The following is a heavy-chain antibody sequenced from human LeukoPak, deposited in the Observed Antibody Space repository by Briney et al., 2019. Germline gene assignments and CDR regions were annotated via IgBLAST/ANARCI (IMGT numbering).Heavy chain of an antibody. V-gene: IGHV4-59*01. CDR1: GGSISSYY. CDR2: IYCSGST. CDR3: ARGTVVTQVDY. D-gene: IGHD4-23*01. Sequence: SETLSLTCTVSGGSISSYYWSWIRQPPGKGLEWIGDIYCSGSTNYNPSLKSRVTISVDTSKNQCSLKLSSVTAADTAGYYCARGTVVTQVDYWGQGTLVTVSS. J-gene: IGHJ4*02.